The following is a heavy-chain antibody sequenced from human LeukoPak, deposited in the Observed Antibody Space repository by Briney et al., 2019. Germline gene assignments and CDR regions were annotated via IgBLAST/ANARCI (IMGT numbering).Heavy chain of an antibody. D-gene: IGHD2-21*02. Sequence: SETLSLTCSVSGASISGYYWSWIRQPPGKGLEYIGCTYSTGSTSYNPSLKSRVTISLDTSKHQFSLKLNSVTAADTAVYYCARHAYCGGDCFGGAFEIWGQGTMVTVSS. J-gene: IGHJ3*02. CDR3: ARHAYCGGDCFGGAFEI. V-gene: IGHV4-59*08. CDR2: TYSTGST. CDR1: GASISGYY.